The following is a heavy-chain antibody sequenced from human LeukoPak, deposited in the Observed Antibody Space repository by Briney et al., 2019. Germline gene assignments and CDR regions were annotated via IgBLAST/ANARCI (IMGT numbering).Heavy chain of an antibody. CDR3: ARDREPFTENEYYYDSSGPPDAFDI. CDR1: GYTFTSYG. V-gene: IGHV1-18*01. CDR2: ISAYNGNT. D-gene: IGHD3-22*01. Sequence: ASVKVSCKASGYTFTSYGISWVRQAPGQGLEWMGWISAYNGNTNYAQKLQGRVTMTTDTSTSTAYMELRSLRSDDTAVYYCARDREPFTENEYYYDSSGPPDAFDIWGQGTMVTVSS. J-gene: IGHJ3*02.